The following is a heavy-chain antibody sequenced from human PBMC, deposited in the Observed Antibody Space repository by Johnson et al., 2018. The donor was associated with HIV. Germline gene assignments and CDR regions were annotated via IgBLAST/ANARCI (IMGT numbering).Heavy chain of an antibody. CDR2: ISWDGGST. V-gene: IGHV3-43D*03. D-gene: IGHD5-24*01. CDR3: ARACRDGYTCDAFDI. Sequence: VQLVESGGGLVQPGGSLRLSCEASGFTVSSNYMNWVRQAPGKGLEWVSLISWDGGSTYYADSVKGRFTISRDNSKNSLYLQMNSLRAEDTAVYYCARACRDGYTCDAFDIWGQGTMVTVSS. CDR1: GFTVSSNY. J-gene: IGHJ3*02.